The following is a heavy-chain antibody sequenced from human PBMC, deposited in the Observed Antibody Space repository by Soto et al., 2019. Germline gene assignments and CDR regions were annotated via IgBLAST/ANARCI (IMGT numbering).Heavy chain of an antibody. Sequence: QVQLVESGGDLVKPGGSLRLSCAASGFTFSDYYMSWIRQAPGKGLEWLSYMSSSGNVISYADSVKGRFTISRDNAKNSLYLQMSSLRAEDTAIYYGARDGDYYESGGYFLRDAFDIWGQGTVVVVSS. V-gene: IGHV3-11*01. CDR3: ARDGDYYESGGYFLRDAFDI. CDR1: GFTFSDYY. CDR2: MSSSGNVI. J-gene: IGHJ3*02. D-gene: IGHD3-22*01.